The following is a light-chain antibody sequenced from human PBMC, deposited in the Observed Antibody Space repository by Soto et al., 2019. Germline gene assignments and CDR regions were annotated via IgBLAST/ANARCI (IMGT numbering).Light chain of an antibody. J-gene: IGLJ1*01. Sequence: QSVLTQPASVSGSPGQSITISCTGTSSDVGGYNYVSWYQQHPGKAPKLMLYEVSNRPSGVSNRFSGSKSGNTASLTISGLQAEDEADYYCSLYTSSSTFYVFGTGTKLTVL. V-gene: IGLV2-14*01. CDR3: SLYTSSSTFYV. CDR2: EVS. CDR1: SSDVGGYNY.